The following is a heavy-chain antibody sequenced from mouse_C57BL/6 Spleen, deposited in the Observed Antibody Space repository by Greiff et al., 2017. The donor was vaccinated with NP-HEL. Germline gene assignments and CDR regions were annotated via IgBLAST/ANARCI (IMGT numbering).Heavy chain of an antibody. Sequence: VKLQESGAELVMPGASVKLSCKASGYTFTSYWMHWVKQRPGQGLEWIGEIDPSDSYTNYNQKFKGKSTLTVDKSSSTAYMQLSSLTSEDSAVYYCARRDYYGSKDYWGQGTTLTVSS. CDR3: ARRDYYGSKDY. J-gene: IGHJ2*01. V-gene: IGHV1-69*01. D-gene: IGHD1-1*01. CDR1: GYTFTSYW. CDR2: IDPSDSYT.